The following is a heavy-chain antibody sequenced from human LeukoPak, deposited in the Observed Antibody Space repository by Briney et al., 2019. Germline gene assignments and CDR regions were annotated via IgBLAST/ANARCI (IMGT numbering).Heavy chain of an antibody. Sequence: GGSLRLSCAASGFIFSDYSMDWVRPAPGMGLEWVSSISSRSNYIYYADSVKGRFTISRDNAKNSLYLEMNNLRAEDTAVYYCARDKMYGRDFDYWGQGTLVTVSS. V-gene: IGHV3-21*06. CDR2: ISSRSNYI. J-gene: IGHJ4*02. D-gene: IGHD4-17*01. CDR3: ARDKMYGRDFDY. CDR1: GFIFSDYS.